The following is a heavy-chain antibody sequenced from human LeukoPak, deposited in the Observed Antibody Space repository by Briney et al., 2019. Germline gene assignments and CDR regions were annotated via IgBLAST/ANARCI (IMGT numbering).Heavy chain of an antibody. V-gene: IGHV6-1*01. D-gene: IGHD1-26*01. Sequence: SQALSLTCAISGGSVSSNSAVWNWIRQSPSRGLEWLGRTYYKSKWYNDYAVSVKSRITINPDTSKNQFSLQLNSLTPEDTAVYYCARVSSPWSPRDAFDIWGQGTMVTVSS. J-gene: IGHJ3*02. CDR1: GGSVSSNSAV. CDR3: ARVSSPWSPRDAFDI. CDR2: TYYKSKWYN.